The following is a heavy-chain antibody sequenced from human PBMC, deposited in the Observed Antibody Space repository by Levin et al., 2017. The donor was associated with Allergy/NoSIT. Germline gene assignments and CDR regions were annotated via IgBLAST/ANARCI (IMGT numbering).Heavy chain of an antibody. CDR3: ARALNSEATVNFDY. Sequence: GGSLRLSCAASGFTFSSYAMHWVRQAPGKGLEWVAVISYDGSNKYYADSVKGRFTISRDNSKNTVYLQMNSLRAEDTAVYYCARALNSEATVNFDYWGQGTLVTVSS. J-gene: IGHJ4*02. CDR2: ISYDGSNK. V-gene: IGHV3-30*04. D-gene: IGHD5-24*01. CDR1: GFTFSSYA.